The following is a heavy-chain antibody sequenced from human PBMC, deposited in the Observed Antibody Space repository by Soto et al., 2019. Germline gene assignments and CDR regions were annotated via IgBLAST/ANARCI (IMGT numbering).Heavy chain of an antibody. Sequence: SETLSLTCTVSGASISSYYWSWNRQPPGKGLEWIGYVHSSGSTNYDPSLKSRLTISMDTSKSQFSLTLSSVTAADSAVYYCARHNIATAGSYSYHYMDVWGKGTTVTVS. J-gene: IGHJ6*03. CDR2: VHSSGST. CDR1: GASISSYY. V-gene: IGHV4-59*08. D-gene: IGHD6-13*01. CDR3: ARHNIATAGSYSYHYMDV.